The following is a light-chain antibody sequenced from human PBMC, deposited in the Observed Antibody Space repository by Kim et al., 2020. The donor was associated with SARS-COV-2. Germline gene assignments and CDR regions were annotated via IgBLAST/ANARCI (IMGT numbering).Light chain of an antibody. Sequence: DIQMTQSPSTLSASVGDRVTITCRASQSISSWLAWYQQKPGKAPKLLIYKASSLKSGAPSRFSGSGSGTEFTLTISSLQPDDFATYYCQQYNSFSPWTFGQGTKVYIK. CDR1: QSISSW. CDR3: QQYNSFSPWT. CDR2: KAS. V-gene: IGKV1-5*03. J-gene: IGKJ1*01.